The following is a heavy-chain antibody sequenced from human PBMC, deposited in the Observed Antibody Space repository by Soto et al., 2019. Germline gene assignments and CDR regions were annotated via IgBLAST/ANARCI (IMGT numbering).Heavy chain of an antibody. D-gene: IGHD4-17*01. CDR1: GFTFSSYA. Sequence: QVQLVESGGGVVQPVRSLRLSCAASGFTFSSYAMHWVRQAPGKGLEWVAVISYDGSNKYYADSVKGRFTISRDNSKNTLYLQMNSLRAEDTAVYYCARDYGGNSARRGYFQHWGQGTLVTVSS. V-gene: IGHV3-30-3*01. CDR3: ARDYGGNSARRGYFQH. CDR2: ISYDGSNK. J-gene: IGHJ1*01.